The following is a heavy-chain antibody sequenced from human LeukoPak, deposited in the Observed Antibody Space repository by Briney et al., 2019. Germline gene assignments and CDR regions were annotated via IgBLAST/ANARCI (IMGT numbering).Heavy chain of an antibody. V-gene: IGHV1-69*05. CDR1: GGTFSSYA. CDR2: IIPIFGTA. Sequence: ASVKVSCKASGGTFSSYAISWVRQAPGQGLEWMGGIIPIFGTANYAQKFQGRVTITTDESTGTAYMELSSLRSEDTAVYYCARGSGYFDWLNLDYWGQGTLVTVSS. J-gene: IGHJ4*02. D-gene: IGHD3-9*01. CDR3: ARGSGYFDWLNLDY.